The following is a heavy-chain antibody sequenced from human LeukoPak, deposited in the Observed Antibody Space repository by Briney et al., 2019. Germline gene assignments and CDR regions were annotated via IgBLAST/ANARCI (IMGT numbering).Heavy chain of an antibody. V-gene: IGHV3-23*01. CDR1: GFTFSSYA. D-gene: IGHD3-3*01. CDR3: AKELLYYDFWSGPFDY. CDR2: ISGSGGST. J-gene: IGHJ4*02. Sequence: GGSLRLSCAASGFTFSSYAMSWVRQAPGKGLEWVSAISGSGGSTYYADSVKGRFTISRDNSKNTLYLQMNSLRAEDTAVYYCAKELLYYDFWSGPFDYWGQGTLVTVSS.